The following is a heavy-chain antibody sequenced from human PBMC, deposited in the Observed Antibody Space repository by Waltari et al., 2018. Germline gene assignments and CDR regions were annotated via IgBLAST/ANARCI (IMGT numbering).Heavy chain of an antibody. CDR1: GFTFSSYG. CDR3: AKDRSSGWYGVDY. J-gene: IGHJ4*02. V-gene: IGHV3-33*06. CDR2: RWYDGSNK. D-gene: IGHD6-19*01. Sequence: QVQLVESGGGVVQPGRSLRLSCAASGFTFSSYGMHWVRQAPGKGLEWVAVRWYDGSNKDYADSVKGRFTISRDNSKNTLYLQMNSLRAEDTAVYYCAKDRSSGWYGVDYWGQGTLVTVSS.